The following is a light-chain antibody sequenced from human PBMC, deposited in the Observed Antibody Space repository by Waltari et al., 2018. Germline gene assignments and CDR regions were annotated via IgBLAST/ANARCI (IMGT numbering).Light chain of an antibody. CDR3: SSYASRTSFAR. Sequence: QSALTQPASVSGSPGQSITISCTGTNSDLGSYNLVSWYQQHPARAPKLFIHAVTKRPSGFSDRFSGFESGNMASLTISGLQAEDEADYYCSSYASRTSFARFGGGTKLTVL. CDR1: NSDLGSYNL. J-gene: IGLJ2*01. CDR2: AVT. V-gene: IGLV2-23*02.